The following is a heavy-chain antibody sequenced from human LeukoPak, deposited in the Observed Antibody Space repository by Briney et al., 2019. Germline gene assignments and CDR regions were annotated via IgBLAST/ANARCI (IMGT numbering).Heavy chain of an antibody. J-gene: IGHJ4*02. Sequence: PGRSLRLSCAASGFTFSSYAMHWVRQAPGKGLEWVAVISYDGSNKYYADSVKGRFTISRDNSKNTLYLQMNSLRAEDTAVYYCAREVDTAMVFDCWGQGTLVTVSS. CDR1: GFTFSSYA. D-gene: IGHD5-18*01. CDR3: AREVDTAMVFDC. V-gene: IGHV3-30-3*01. CDR2: ISYDGSNK.